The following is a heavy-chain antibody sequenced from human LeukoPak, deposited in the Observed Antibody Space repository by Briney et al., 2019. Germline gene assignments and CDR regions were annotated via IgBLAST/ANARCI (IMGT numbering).Heavy chain of an antibody. CDR1: GFTFSSYG. CDR2: ISYDGSNK. Sequence: SGGSLRLSCAASGFTFSSYGMHWVRQAPGKGLEWVAVISYDGSNKYYADSVKGRFTISRDNSKNTLYLQMNSLRAEDTAVYYCAKMGDTAAFDIWGQGTMVTVSS. J-gene: IGHJ3*02. V-gene: IGHV3-30*18. CDR3: AKMGDTAAFDI. D-gene: IGHD5-18*01.